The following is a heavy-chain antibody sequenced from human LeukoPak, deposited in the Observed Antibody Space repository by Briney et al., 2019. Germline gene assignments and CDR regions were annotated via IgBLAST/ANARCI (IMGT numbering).Heavy chain of an antibody. Sequence: PGWSLRLSCAASGFTFSSYAMSWVRQAPGKGLEWVSAISGSGGSTYYADSVKGRFTISRDNSKNTLYLQMNSLRAEDTAVYYCAKSATVGYCSSSSCYYFDYWGQGTLVTVSS. CDR2: ISGSGGST. CDR1: GFTFSSYA. CDR3: AKSATVGYCSSSSCYYFDY. D-gene: IGHD2-15*01. J-gene: IGHJ4*02. V-gene: IGHV3-23*01.